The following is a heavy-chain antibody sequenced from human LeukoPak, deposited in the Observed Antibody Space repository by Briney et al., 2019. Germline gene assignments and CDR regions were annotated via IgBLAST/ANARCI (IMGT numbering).Heavy chain of an antibody. J-gene: IGHJ5*02. CDR1: GGSFSGYY. D-gene: IGHD4-17*01. CDR2: INHSGST. Sequence: SETLSLTCAVYGGSFSGYYWSWIRQPPGKGLEWIGEINHSGSTNYNPSLKSRVTISVDTSKNRFSLKLSSVTAADTAVYYCARGDGDYGGWFDPWGQGTLVTVSS. CDR3: ARGDGDYGGWFDP. V-gene: IGHV4-34*01.